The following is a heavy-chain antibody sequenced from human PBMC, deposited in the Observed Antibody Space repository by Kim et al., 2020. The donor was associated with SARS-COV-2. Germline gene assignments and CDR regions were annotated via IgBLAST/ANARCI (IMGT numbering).Heavy chain of an antibody. CDR1: GFTFSSYG. D-gene: IGHD4-17*01. CDR3: AKSGVYGDYEGDAFDI. J-gene: IGHJ3*02. CDR2: ISYDGSNK. V-gene: IGHV3-30*18. Sequence: GGSLRLSCAASGFTFSSYGMHWVRQAPGKGLEWVAVISYDGSNKYYADSVKGRFTISRDNSKNTLYLQMNSLRAEDTAVYYCAKSGVYGDYEGDAFDIWGQGTMVTVSS.